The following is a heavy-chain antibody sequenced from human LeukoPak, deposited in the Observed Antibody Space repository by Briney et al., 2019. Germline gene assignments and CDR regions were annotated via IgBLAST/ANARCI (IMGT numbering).Heavy chain of an antibody. CDR2: IYTSGST. D-gene: IGHD3-22*01. J-gene: IGHJ3*02. V-gene: IGHV4-4*07. CDR3: ARAYDSSGYYYRKNAFDI. Sequence: SETLSLTCTVSGGSISSYYWSWIRQPAGKGLEWIGRIYTSGSTNYNPSLKSQVTMSVDPSKNQFSLKLSSVTAADTAVYYCARAYDSSGYYYRKNAFDIWGQGTMVTVSS. CDR1: GGSISSYY.